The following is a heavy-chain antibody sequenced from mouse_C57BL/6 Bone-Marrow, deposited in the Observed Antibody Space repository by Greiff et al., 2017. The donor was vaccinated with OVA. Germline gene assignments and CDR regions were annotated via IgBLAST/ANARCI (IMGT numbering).Heavy chain of an antibody. CDR2: ISSGSSTI. Sequence: DVMLVESGGGLVKPGGSLKLSCAASGFTFSDYGMHWVRQAPEKGLEWVAYISSGSSTIYYADTVKGRFTISRDNAKNTLFLQMTSLRSEDTAMYYCARGGDPPFAYWGQGTLVTVSA. V-gene: IGHV5-17*01. CDR1: GFTFSDYG. D-gene: IGHD3-3*01. J-gene: IGHJ3*01. CDR3: ARGGDPPFAY.